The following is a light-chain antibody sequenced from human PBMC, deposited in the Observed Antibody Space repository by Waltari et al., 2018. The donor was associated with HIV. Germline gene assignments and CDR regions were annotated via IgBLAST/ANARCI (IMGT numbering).Light chain of an antibody. V-gene: IGLV2-14*01. J-gene: IGLJ2*01. CDR2: EVV. Sequence: QSALTQPASVSGSPGQSITISCTGTDTDHYDVSWYQHRPGPAPKDIIFEVVNRPSGVSKRFSGSKSGNTASLTISVLLAEDEADYFCTSYISSAIPVFGGGTKVTVL. CDR3: TSYISSAIPV. CDR1: DTDHYD.